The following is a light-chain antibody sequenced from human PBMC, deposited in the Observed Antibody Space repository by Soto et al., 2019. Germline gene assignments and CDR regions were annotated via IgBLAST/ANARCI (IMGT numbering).Light chain of an antibody. V-gene: IGLV1-44*01. CDR1: SSNIGTNT. Sequence: QSVLTEPPSASGTAVQRVTISCSGSSSNIGTNTVNWYQQFPGTAPRLLIYGNNQRPSGVPDRFSGSKSGTSASLAISGLQSEDEADYYCAPWDDSLSGVVFGGGTKLTVL. J-gene: IGLJ2*01. CDR2: GNN. CDR3: APWDDSLSGVV.